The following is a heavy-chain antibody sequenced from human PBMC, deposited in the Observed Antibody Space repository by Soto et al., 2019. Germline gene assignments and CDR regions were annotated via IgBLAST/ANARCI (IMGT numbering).Heavy chain of an antibody. V-gene: IGHV3-23*01. CDR3: AFNSGSGSYYFDD. Sequence: EVQLLESGGGLVQPGGSLRLSCAASGFTFSSYAMWWVRQAPGKGLECVSAISGGGETTYYADSVKGRFTISRDNSKNTQYLQMNSLRAEDTAVYYCAFNSGSGSYYFDDWGQGTLVTVSS. D-gene: IGHD3-10*01. CDR1: GFTFSSYA. CDR2: ISGGGETT. J-gene: IGHJ4*02.